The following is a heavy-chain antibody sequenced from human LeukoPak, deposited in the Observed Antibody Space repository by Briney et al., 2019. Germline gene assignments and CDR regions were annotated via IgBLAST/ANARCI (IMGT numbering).Heavy chain of an antibody. V-gene: IGHV3-23*01. Sequence: PGGSLRLSCAASGFTFSSYAMSWVRQAPGKGLEWVSAISGSGGSTYYADSVKGRFTISRDNAKNSLYLQMNSLRAEDTALYYCAKDIRVTIFGGGSYGMDVWGQGTTVTVSS. CDR3: AKDIRVTIFGGGSYGMDV. J-gene: IGHJ6*02. CDR2: ISGSGGST. D-gene: IGHD3-3*01. CDR1: GFTFSSYA.